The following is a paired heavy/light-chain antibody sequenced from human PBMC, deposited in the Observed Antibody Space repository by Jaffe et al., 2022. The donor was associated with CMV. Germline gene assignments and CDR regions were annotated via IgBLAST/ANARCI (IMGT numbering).Light chain of an antibody. CDR3: QQANSFPRT. Sequence: DIQMTQSPSSVSASVGDRVTISCRTSQGISSWLAWYQQKPGKAPKLLIYAASSLQSGVPSRFSGSGSGTDFTLTISSLQPEDFATYYCQQANSFPRTFGQGTKVEIK. CDR2: AAS. V-gene: IGKV1-12*01. CDR1: QGISSW. J-gene: IGKJ1*01.
Heavy chain of an antibody. Sequence: EVQLLESGGNLVQPGGSLRLSCAASGFTFSSYAMTWVRQAPGKGLEWVSGISGGGFNTYYADSVKGRFTISRDNSENTLYLQMNSLRAEDTAVYYCAGDTSGYYPYYFDYWGQGTLVTVSS. V-gene: IGHV3-23*01. D-gene: IGHD3-22*01. CDR2: ISGGGFNT. CDR1: GFTFSSYA. J-gene: IGHJ4*02. CDR3: AGDTSGYYPYYFDY.